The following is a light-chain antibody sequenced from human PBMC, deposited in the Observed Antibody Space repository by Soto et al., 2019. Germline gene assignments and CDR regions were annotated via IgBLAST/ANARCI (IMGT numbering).Light chain of an antibody. Sequence: DIVLTQSPDSLAVSLGERATINCKSSQSVLYSSNNKNYLAWYQQKPGQPPKLLIYWASTRESGVPDRFSGSGSGTHFTLTISSLQAEDVAVYFCHQYSRTPPTFGQGTKLELK. CDR3: HQYSRTPPT. CDR2: WAS. J-gene: IGKJ2*01. V-gene: IGKV4-1*01. CDR1: QSVLYSSNNKNY.